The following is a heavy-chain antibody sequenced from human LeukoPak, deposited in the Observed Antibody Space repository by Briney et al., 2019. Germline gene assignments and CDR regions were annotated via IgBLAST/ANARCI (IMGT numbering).Heavy chain of an antibody. V-gene: IGHV3-21*01. CDR1: GFTFSSYS. D-gene: IGHD3-22*01. CDR3: ARDPVFNYYDSSGYEYYFDY. Sequence: GGSLRLSCAASGFTFSSYSMNWVRQAPGKGLEWVSSISSSSSYIYYADSVKGRFTISRDNAKNSLYLQMNGLRAEDTAVYYCARDPVFNYYDSSGYEYYFDYWGQGTLVTVSS. J-gene: IGHJ4*02. CDR2: ISSSSSYI.